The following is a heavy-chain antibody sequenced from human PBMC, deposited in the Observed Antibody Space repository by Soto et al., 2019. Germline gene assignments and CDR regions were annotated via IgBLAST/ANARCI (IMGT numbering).Heavy chain of an antibody. J-gene: IGHJ5*02. Sequence: QVQLQESGPGLVKPSGTLSLTCAVSGASMTSSHWWSWVRQPPGKGLEWIGEISHTGSANYKPSLESRVTISVDKSKNRFSLILTSVTAADTATYYCARRTTGSGWYPMFDTWGQGALVTVSS. V-gene: IGHV4-4*02. CDR1: GASMTSSHW. D-gene: IGHD6-19*01. CDR3: ARRTTGSGWYPMFDT. CDR2: ISHTGSA.